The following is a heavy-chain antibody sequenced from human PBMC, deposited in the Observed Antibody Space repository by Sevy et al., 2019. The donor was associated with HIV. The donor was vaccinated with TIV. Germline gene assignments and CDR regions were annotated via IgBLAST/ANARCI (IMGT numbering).Heavy chain of an antibody. CDR1: GFTFSRYN. V-gene: IGHV3-48*01. CDR2: ISISSSTI. Sequence: GGSLRLSCAASGFTFSRYNMNWVRQAPGKGLEWVSYISISSSTIYYADSVKGRFTISRDNAKNSLYLQMNSLRVEDTAVYYCAGAVGLWWYSFDYWGQGTLVTVSS. J-gene: IGHJ4*02. D-gene: IGHD2-15*01. CDR3: AGAVGLWWYSFDY.